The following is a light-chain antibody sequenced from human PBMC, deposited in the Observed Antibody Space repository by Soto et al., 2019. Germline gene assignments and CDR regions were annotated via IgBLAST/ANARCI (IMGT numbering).Light chain of an antibody. CDR2: QDD. CDR3: QAWDANTAA. V-gene: IGLV3-1*01. Sequence: SYELTQPPSVSVTPGQTASISCSGDSLGDKYACWYQQKPGQSPVLVIYQDDKRPSGIPERFSGSNSGNTATLTITGAQAIDEADYYCQAWDANTAAFGGGTQLTVL. J-gene: IGLJ7*01. CDR1: SLGDKY.